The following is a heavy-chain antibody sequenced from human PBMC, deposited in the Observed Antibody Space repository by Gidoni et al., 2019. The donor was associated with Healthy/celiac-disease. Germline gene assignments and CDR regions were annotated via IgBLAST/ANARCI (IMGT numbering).Heavy chain of an antibody. CDR2: ISGSGGST. J-gene: IGHJ1*01. Sequence: EVQLLESGGGLVQPGGSLRLSCAASGFTFSSYAMGWVRQAPGKGLEWVSAISGSGGSTYYADSVKGRFTISRDNSKNTLYLQMNSLRAEDTAVYYCAKSAIFGVVIIEYFQHWGQGTLVTVSS. D-gene: IGHD3-3*01. V-gene: IGHV3-23*01. CDR3: AKSAIFGVVIIEYFQH. CDR1: GFTFSSYA.